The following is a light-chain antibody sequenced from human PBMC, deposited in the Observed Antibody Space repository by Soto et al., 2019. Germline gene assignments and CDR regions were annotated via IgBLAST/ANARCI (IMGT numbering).Light chain of an antibody. V-gene: IGLV2-14*01. CDR2: DVS. J-gene: IGLJ2*01. CDR1: SSDVGGYNY. Sequence: QSALTQPASVSGSPGQSITISCTGTSSDVGGYNYVSWYQQHPGKAPKLTIYDVSNRPSGVSNRFSGSKSGNTASLTISGLQAEDEADYYGSSYTSSSTVVFGGGTKVTVL. CDR3: SSYTSSSTVV.